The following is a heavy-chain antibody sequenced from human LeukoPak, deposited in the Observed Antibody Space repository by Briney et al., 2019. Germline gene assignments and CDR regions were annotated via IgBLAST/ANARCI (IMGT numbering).Heavy chain of an antibody. J-gene: IGHJ4*02. CDR3: TTLRQSSSWSY. Sequence: PGGSLRLSCAASGFTFSSYWMNWVRQAPGKGLEWVANIKPDGGDKYYVDSVKGRFTISRDNAKNSVHLQMNSLRAEDTALYYCTTLRQSSSWSYWGQGALVTVSS. V-gene: IGHV3-7*01. CDR1: GFTFSSYW. D-gene: IGHD6-13*01. CDR2: IKPDGGDK.